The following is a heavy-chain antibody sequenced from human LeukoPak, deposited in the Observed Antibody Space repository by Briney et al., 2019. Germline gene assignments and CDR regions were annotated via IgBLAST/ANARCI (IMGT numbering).Heavy chain of an antibody. Sequence: GGSLRLSCAASGFTFSNSAMSWVRQAPGQGLEWVSAISVSGDNTYYADSVRGRFTISRDNSKNTPYLQMNSLRAEDTAVYYCAKYYDILTGNDYWGQGTLVTVSS. CDR2: ISVSGDNT. CDR1: GFTFSNSA. D-gene: IGHD3-9*01. J-gene: IGHJ4*02. CDR3: AKYYDILTGNDY. V-gene: IGHV3-23*01.